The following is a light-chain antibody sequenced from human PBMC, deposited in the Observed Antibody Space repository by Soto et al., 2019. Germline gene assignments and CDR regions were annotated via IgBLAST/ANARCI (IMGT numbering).Light chain of an antibody. CDR1: QTIRSW. CDR3: QQYNSYALT. Sequence: DIQMTQSPSTLSASVGDRVSITCRASQTIRSWLAWYQQKPGKAPKLLIYEASNLESGVPSRFSGSGSGTEFTVTISSLQPDDFPTYYCQQYNSYALTFGQGTKLEIK. CDR2: EAS. V-gene: IGKV1-5*03. J-gene: IGKJ2*01.